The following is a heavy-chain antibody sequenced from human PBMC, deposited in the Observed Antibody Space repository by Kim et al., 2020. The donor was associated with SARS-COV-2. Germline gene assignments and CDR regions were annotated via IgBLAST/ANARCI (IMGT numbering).Heavy chain of an antibody. V-gene: IGHV7-4-1*02. CDR3: ARDRLYGAYESGRNYYYVFDV. J-gene: IGHJ6*04. Sequence: ASVKVSCKASGYSFSSYVLNWVRQAPGQGLEWLGWINTDTGKSTYAQGFTGRFVFSVDTPVTTAYLQINSLKADDTAVYYCARDRLYGAYESGRNYYYVFDVGGEGTTVTVSS. CDR2: INTDTGKS. D-gene: IGHD5-12*01. CDR1: GYSFSSYV.